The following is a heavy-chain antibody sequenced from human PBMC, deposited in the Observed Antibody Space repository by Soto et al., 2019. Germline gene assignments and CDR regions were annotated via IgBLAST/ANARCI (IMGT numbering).Heavy chain of an antibody. J-gene: IGHJ4*02. CDR2: ISYDGTYN. CDR3: ERIFTGGCTSFDY. V-gene: IGHV3-30-3*01. CDR1: GFPFSSYV. Sequence: QVQLVESGGGVVQPGRTLSLSCAASGFPFSSYVMHWVRQAPGKGLEWVADISYDGTYNYYADSVKGRFTISSDNSKNLLKQHTTRLGPADTYGYNGERIFTGGCTSFDYWGQGALVTVSS. D-gene: IGHD6-19*01.